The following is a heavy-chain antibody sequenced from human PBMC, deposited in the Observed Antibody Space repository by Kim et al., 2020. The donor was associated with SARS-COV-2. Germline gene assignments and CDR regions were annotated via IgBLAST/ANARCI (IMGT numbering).Heavy chain of an antibody. CDR3: ARDLNRGRFDY. V-gene: IGHV4-38-2*02. J-gene: IGHJ4*02. Sequence: SETLSLTCTVSGYSISSGDYWGWIRQSPGKGLEWIASIYHSGSTYYNPSLKSRVTMSVDTSKNHFSLKLTSVTAADMAVYYCARDLNRGRFDYWGLGTL. CDR1: GYSISSGDY. D-gene: IGHD3-16*01. CDR2: IYHSGST.